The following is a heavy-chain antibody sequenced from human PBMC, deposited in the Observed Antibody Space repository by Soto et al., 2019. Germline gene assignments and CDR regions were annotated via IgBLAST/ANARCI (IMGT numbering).Heavy chain of an antibody. CDR2: ISSSSSYI. CDR1: GFTFSSYS. J-gene: IGHJ2*01. D-gene: IGHD4-4*01. Sequence: GGSLRLSCAASGFTFSSYSMNWVRQAPGKGLEWVSSISSSSSYIYYADSVKGRFTISRDNAKNSLYLQMNSLRAEDTAVYYCARPVFDYSNYPPYWYFDLWGRGTLVTVSS. CDR3: ARPVFDYSNYPPYWYFDL. V-gene: IGHV3-21*01.